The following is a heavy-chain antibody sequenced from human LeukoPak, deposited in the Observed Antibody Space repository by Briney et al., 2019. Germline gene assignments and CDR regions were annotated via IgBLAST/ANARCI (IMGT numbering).Heavy chain of an antibody. D-gene: IGHD6-6*01. Sequence: PSETLSLTCAVSGGSISSHHWNWIRQPPGKGLEWIGFIYYSGTTKYNPSLTSRVTISADTPKNQFSLKLSSVIATDTAVYYGARQADHSSSSLVYFDYWGQGTLVTVSS. CDR3: ARQADHSSSSLVYFDY. J-gene: IGHJ4*02. V-gene: IGHV4-59*08. CDR1: GGSISSHH. CDR2: IYYSGTT.